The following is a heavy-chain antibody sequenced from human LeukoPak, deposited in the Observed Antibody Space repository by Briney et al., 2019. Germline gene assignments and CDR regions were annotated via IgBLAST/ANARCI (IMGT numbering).Heavy chain of an antibody. CDR1: GFTFSDYS. CDR2: IGANSAI. J-gene: IGHJ3*02. Sequence: PGGSLRLSCAASGFTFSDYSMNWVRQAPGKGLEWISYIGANSAIYYADSVKGRFTISRDNAKNSLPLQMNSLRDDDTAVYYCAREGYYGAFDIWGQGTMVTVSS. D-gene: IGHD3-10*01. V-gene: IGHV3-48*02. CDR3: AREGYYGAFDI.